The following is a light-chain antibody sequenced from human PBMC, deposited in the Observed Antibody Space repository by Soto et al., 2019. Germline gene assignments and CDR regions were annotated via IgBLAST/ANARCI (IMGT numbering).Light chain of an antibody. CDR3: HKYNNLPPCT. V-gene: IGKV3-15*01. Sequence: EIGMTQSPATLSVYPGERATLSCRARQSVSSNLAWYQQKPGQAPRLLICVASTRATGIPARFSCSGSGTDFTLTISILQSEAFAVYYCHKYNNLPPCTFGQGTTVYIK. CDR2: VAS. CDR1: QSVSSN. J-gene: IGKJ1*01.